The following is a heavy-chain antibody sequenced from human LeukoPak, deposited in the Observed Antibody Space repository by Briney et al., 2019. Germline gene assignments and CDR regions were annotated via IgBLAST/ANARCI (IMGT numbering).Heavy chain of an antibody. CDR2: ISWNSGSI. CDR1: GFTFSNYW. Sequence: GGSLRLSCAASGFTFSNYWMGWVRQAPGKGLEWVSGISWNSGSIGYADSVKGRFTISRDNAKNSLYLQMNSLRAEDTALYYCAKDVTGITMVRGVAADYWGQGTLVTVSS. V-gene: IGHV3-9*01. CDR3: AKDVTGITMVRGVAADY. D-gene: IGHD3-10*01. J-gene: IGHJ4*02.